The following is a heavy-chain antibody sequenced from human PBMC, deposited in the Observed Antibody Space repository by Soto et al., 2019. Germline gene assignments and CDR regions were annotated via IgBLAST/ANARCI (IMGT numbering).Heavy chain of an antibody. D-gene: IGHD2-2*01. CDR3: AGEALGSSTSWRNWFDP. CDR1: GGSISSAGSY. V-gene: IGHV4-31*03. CDR2: IYYSGST. Sequence: QVQLQESGPGLVKPSQTLSLTCSVSGGSISSAGSYWSWIRQHPGEGMEWIGHIYYSGSTFYSPSLKSRVTMSVATSRNQFSLRLSSVTAADTAVYYCAGEALGSSTSWRNWFDPWGQGTLVTVSS. J-gene: IGHJ5*02.